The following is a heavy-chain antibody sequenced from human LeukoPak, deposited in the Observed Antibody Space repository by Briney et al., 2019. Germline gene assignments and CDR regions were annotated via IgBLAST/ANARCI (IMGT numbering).Heavy chain of an antibody. CDR3: AKYGNSGWVIDN. J-gene: IGHJ4*02. Sequence: ASETLSLTCTVSGGSIGSDYWTWIRQPPGKGLEYTGYIYYTGRTNYNPSLKSRVTISVDTSKNQFSLKLSSVTAADTAVYFCAKYGNSGWVIDNWGQGTLVTVSS. D-gene: IGHD6-19*01. V-gene: IGHV4-59*08. CDR2: IYYTGRT. CDR1: GGSIGSDY.